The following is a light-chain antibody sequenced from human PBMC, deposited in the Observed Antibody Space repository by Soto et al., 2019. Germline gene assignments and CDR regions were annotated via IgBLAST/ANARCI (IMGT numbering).Light chain of an antibody. J-gene: IGLJ1*01. CDR2: EGS. V-gene: IGLV2-23*01. CDR1: SSDVGRYNF. CDR3: CSYAGSSSYV. Sequence: QSELTQPASVSGSPGQSITISCTGTSSDVGRYNFVSWYQHHPGEAPKLLIYEGSKRPSGVSHRFSGSKSGNTASLTISGLQAADEVDYYCCSYAGSSSYVFGTGTKVTVL.